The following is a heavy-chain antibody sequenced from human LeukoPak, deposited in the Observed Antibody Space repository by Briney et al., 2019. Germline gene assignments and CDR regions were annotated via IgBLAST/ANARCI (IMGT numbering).Heavy chain of an antibody. CDR2: ISSSSSYI. V-gene: IGHV3-21*01. Sequence: GGSLRLSCAASGFTFSSYSMNWVRQAPGKGLEWVSSISSSSSYIYYADSVKGRFTISRDNAKNSLYLQMNSLRAEDTAMYYCARAKGRSSPVNPWGQGTLVTVSS. D-gene: IGHD6-13*01. CDR3: ARAKGRSSPVNP. CDR1: GFTFSSYS. J-gene: IGHJ5*02.